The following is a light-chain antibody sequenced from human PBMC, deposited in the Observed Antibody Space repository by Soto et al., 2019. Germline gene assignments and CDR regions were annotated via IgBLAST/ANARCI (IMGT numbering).Light chain of an antibody. CDR3: SSYTSSNTVL. J-gene: IGLJ2*01. CDR1: SSDVGGYNY. Sequence: QSALTQPASVSGSPGQSITISCTGTSSDVGGYNYVSWYQHHPGKAPKLMIYDVTDRPSGISFRFSGSKSGNTASLTISRLQAEDAADYYCSSYTSSNTVLFGAGTKVTVL. V-gene: IGLV2-14*03. CDR2: DVT.